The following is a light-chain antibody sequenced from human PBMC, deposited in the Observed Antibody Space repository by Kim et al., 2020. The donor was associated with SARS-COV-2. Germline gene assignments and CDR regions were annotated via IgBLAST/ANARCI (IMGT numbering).Light chain of an antibody. Sequence: QPVLTQPPSVSGAPGLRVTISCTGSNSNIGAGYDVHWYQQVPGTAPKLLIYATNSRPSGVPDRFSGSKSGTSASLAITGLQAEDEADYYCQSYDSSLSAVLFGGGTQLTVL. V-gene: IGLV1-40*01. CDR2: ATN. J-gene: IGLJ2*01. CDR1: NSNIGAGYD. CDR3: QSYDSSLSAVL.